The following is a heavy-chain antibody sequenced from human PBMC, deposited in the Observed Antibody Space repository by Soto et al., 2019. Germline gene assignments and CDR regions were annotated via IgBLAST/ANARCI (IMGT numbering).Heavy chain of an antibody. D-gene: IGHD2-21*01. V-gene: IGHV3-53*01. Sequence: EVQLVESGGGLIQPGGSLRLSCAASGFTVSSNYMTWVRQAPGKGLEWVSVIYRGGSTYYADSVKGRFTISRDTSKNTLYLQMNSLRAEDTALYYCARVAPDCSNGACDFDCWGQGTLVTVSS. CDR2: IYRGGST. J-gene: IGHJ4*02. CDR3: ARVAPDCSNGACDFDC. CDR1: GFTVSSNY.